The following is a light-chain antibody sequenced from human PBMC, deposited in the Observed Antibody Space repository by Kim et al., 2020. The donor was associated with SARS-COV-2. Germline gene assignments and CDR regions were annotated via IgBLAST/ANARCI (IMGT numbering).Light chain of an antibody. Sequence: SSSVGDRVIITCRTSQTVDTSLNWYRQRPGKAPEALIFSTNSLQTGVPARFSGGRSGPDFTLTISSLEVEDFATYYCQQTYRIPYTFGQGTRIQIK. CDR2: STN. V-gene: IGKV1-39*01. CDR1: QTVDTS. J-gene: IGKJ2*01. CDR3: QQTYRIPYT.